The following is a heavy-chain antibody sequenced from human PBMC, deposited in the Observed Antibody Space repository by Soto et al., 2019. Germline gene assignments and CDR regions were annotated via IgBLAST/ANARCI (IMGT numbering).Heavy chain of an antibody. CDR3: TRGIQLWLAVYYYYGMDV. D-gene: IGHD5-18*01. CDR2: IRSKAYGGTT. V-gene: IGHV3-49*03. J-gene: IGHJ6*02. CDR1: GFTFGDYA. Sequence: GGSLRLSCTASGFTFGDYAMSWFRQAPGKGLEWVGFIRSKAYGGTTEYAASVKGRFTISGDDSKSIAYLQMNSLKTEDTAVYYCTRGIQLWLAVYYYYGMDVWGQGTTVTVSS.